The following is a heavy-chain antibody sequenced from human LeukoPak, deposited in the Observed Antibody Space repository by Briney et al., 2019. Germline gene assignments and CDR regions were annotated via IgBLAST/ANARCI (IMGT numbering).Heavy chain of an antibody. J-gene: IGHJ4*02. CDR2: IYYSGST. CDR3: ARHWDGSYYFDY. V-gene: IGHV4-39*01. Sequence: SETLSLTCTISGGSMICSSYYWGWIRQPPGKGLEWIGSIYYSGSTYYNPSLKSRVTISVDTSKNQFSLKLSSVTAPDTAVYYCARHWDGSYYFDYWGQGTLVTVSS. CDR1: GGSMICSSYY. D-gene: IGHD5-24*01.